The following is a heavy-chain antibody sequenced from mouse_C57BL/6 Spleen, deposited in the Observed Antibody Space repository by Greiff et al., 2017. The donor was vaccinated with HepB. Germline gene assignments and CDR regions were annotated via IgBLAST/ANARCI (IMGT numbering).Heavy chain of an antibody. CDR1: GYTFTSYW. J-gene: IGHJ3*01. Sequence: AQLQQPGAELVRPGSSVKLSCKASGYTFTSYWMDWVKQRPGQGLEWIGNIYPSDSETHYNQKFKDKATLTVDKSSSTAYMQLSSLTSEDSAVYYCAREYYGSLAYWGQGTLVTVSA. D-gene: IGHD1-1*01. CDR2: IYPSDSET. CDR3: AREYYGSLAY. V-gene: IGHV1-61*01.